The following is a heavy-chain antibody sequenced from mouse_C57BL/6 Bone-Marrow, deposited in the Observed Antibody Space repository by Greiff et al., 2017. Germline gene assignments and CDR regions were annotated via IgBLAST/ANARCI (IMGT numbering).Heavy chain of an antibody. Sequence: LVESGAELARPGASVKMSCKASGYTFTSYTMHWVKQRPGQGLEWIGYINPSSGYTKYNQKFKDKATLTADKSSSTAYMQLSSLTSEDCAVYYCARGDYYGSNYSDWYFDVWGTGTTVTVSS. CDR1: GYTFTSYT. J-gene: IGHJ1*03. CDR3: ARGDYYGSNYSDWYFDV. V-gene: IGHV1-4*01. CDR2: INPSSGYT. D-gene: IGHD1-1*01.